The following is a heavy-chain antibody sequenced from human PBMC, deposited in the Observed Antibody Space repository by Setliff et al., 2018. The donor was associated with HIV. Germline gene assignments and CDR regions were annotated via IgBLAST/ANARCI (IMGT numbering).Heavy chain of an antibody. CDR2: IGTGGDT. D-gene: IGHD3-22*01. Sequence: GGSLRLSCATSGFAFSDYDFHWVRQVTGEGLEWVSAIGTGGDTYYADSVKGRFTISRDNAKNTLYLQMNSLRAEDTAVYYCARDLSYDYDRSSDTFDYWGQGTLVTVSS. J-gene: IGHJ4*02. CDR3: ARDLSYDYDRSSDTFDY. V-gene: IGHV3-13*01. CDR1: GFAFSDYD.